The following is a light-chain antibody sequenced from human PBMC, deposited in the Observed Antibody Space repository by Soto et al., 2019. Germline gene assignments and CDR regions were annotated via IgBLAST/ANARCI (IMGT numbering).Light chain of an antibody. CDR3: ASWDDSLNGYV. Sequence: QSFLTQTPSASESPGQRVTISCSGSSSNIGRNTVSWYQQLAGTAPKLLIYTNDQRPSGVPDRFSGSKSGTSASLAISGLQSGDDADYYCASWDDSLNGYVFGTGTKVTVL. CDR1: SSNIGRNT. CDR2: TND. V-gene: IGLV1-44*01. J-gene: IGLJ1*01.